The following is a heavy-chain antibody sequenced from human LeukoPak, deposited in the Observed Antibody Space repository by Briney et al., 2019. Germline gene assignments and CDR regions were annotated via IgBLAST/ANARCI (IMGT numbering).Heavy chain of an antibody. Sequence: PGGSLRLSCAASGFTFSIYAVSWVRQAPGMGLEWVSVISDSGSRTYYAESVKGRFTISRDNSKSTLYLQMHSLRAEDTAMYFCAKGLIVGATIPALHATFDSWGQGTLVSVSS. J-gene: IGHJ4*02. CDR3: AKGLIVGATIPALHATFDS. D-gene: IGHD1-26*01. CDR1: GFTFSIYA. V-gene: IGHV3-23*01. CDR2: ISDSGSRT.